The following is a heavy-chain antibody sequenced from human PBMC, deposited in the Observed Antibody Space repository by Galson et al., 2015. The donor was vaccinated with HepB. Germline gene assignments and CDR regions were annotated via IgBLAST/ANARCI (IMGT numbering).Heavy chain of an antibody. Sequence: SLRLSCAASGFTFSSYAMHWVRQAPGKGLEWVAVISYDGSNKYYADSLKGRFTISRDNSKNTLYLQMNSLRVEDTAVYYCARDEGRAAAGIDYWGQGTLVTVSS. D-gene: IGHD6-13*01. CDR1: GFTFSSYA. CDR3: ARDEGRAAAGIDY. V-gene: IGHV3-30-3*01. CDR2: ISYDGSNK. J-gene: IGHJ4*02.